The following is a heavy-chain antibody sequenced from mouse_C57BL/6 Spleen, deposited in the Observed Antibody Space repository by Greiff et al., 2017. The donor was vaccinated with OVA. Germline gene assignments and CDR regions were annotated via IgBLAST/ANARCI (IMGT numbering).Heavy chain of an antibody. D-gene: IGHD1-1*01. CDR2: IYPGGGYT. CDR3: ARRVIITTVADWYFDV. CDR1: GYTFTNYW. J-gene: IGHJ1*03. V-gene: IGHV1-63*01. Sequence: FQLHHSLADLVRPGTSVKMSCKASGYTFTNYWIGWAKQRPGHGLEWIGDIYPGGGYTNYNEKFKGKATLTADKSSSTAYMQFSSLTSEDSAIYYCARRVIITTVADWYFDVWGTGTTVTVSS.